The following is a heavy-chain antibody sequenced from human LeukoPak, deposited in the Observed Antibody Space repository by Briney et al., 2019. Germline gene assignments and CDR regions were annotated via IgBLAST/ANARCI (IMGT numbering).Heavy chain of an antibody. J-gene: IGHJ6*03. CDR3: ARLYDFWSGYHGGYYYYYMDV. V-gene: IGHV3-30*04. CDR2: ISYDGSNK. Sequence: GGSLRLSWAASGFTFSSYAMHWVRQAPGKGLEWVAVISYDGSNKYYADSVKGRFTISRDNSKNTLYLQMNSLRAEDTAVYYCARLYDFWSGYHGGYYYYYMDVWGKGTTVTVSS. D-gene: IGHD3-3*01. CDR1: GFTFSSYA.